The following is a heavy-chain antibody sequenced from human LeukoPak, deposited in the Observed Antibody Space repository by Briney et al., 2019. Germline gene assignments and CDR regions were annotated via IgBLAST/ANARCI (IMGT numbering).Heavy chain of an antibody. CDR3: ARLAAVGPYTYYYYYMDV. D-gene: IGHD6-13*01. V-gene: IGHV1-2*02. CDR2: INPNSGGT. J-gene: IGHJ6*03. Sequence: PSVKVSCKASGYTFTGYYMHWVRQAPGQGLEWMGWINPNSGGTNYAQKFQGRVTMTRDTSISTAYMELNRQRSDDTAVYYCARLAAVGPYTYYYYYMDVWGKGTTVTVSS. CDR1: GYTFTGYY.